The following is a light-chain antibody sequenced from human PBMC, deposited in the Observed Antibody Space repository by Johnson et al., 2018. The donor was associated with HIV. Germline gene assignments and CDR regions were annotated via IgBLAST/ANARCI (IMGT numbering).Light chain of an antibody. V-gene: IGLV1-51*02. Sequence: QSVLTQPPSVSAAPGQKVTISCSGTKSNIGNNYVSLYQQFPGTAPKLLIYENNKRSSGIPDRFSGSKSGTSATLGITGLQTGDEADYYCGTWDSSLSGGVFGSGTKVTVL. CDR3: GTWDSSLSGGV. CDR2: ENN. CDR1: KSNIGNNY. J-gene: IGLJ1*01.